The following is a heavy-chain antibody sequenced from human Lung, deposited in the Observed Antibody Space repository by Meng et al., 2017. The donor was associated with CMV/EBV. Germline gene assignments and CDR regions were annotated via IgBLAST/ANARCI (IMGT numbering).Heavy chain of an antibody. Sequence: SVKVSXQAYGGNFNSYSFIWVRQAPGQGLEWVGRIVPLLRTPMFAQRFQGRVTITADRSSSTTYMELSSLRSEDTAVYYCATATYMTTQQGWFDTWGQGTLVTVSS. V-gene: IGHV1-69*08. CDR2: IVPLLRTP. CDR3: ATATYMTTQQGWFDT. J-gene: IGHJ5*02. D-gene: IGHD4-11*01. CDR1: GGNFNSYS.